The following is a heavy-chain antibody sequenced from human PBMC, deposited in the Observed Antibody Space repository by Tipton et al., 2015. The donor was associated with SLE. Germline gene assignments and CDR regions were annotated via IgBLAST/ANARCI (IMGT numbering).Heavy chain of an antibody. CDR2: LXHSGDT. Sequence: TLSLTCTVSGYSITTGYYWXXXRQPPGKGLEWIGSLXHSGDTHYNPSLESRVTISVDTSSNQVSLKLSSVTAADTAIYYCARAPXXQHFD. J-gene: IGHJ4*01. CDR1: GYSITTGYY. CDR3: ARAPXXQHFD. V-gene: IGHV4-38-2*02.